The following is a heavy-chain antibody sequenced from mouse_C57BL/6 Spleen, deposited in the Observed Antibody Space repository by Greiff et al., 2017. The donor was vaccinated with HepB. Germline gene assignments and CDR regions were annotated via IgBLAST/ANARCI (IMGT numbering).Heavy chain of an antibody. CDR1: GYAFSSYW. J-gene: IGHJ4*01. V-gene: IGHV1-80*01. CDR2: IYPGDGDT. CDR3: AWHGKPSAMDY. Sequence: QVQLQQSGAELVKPGASVKISCKASGYAFSSYWMNWVKQRPGKGLEWIGQIYPGDGDTNYNGKFKGKATLTADKSSSTAYMQLSSLTSEDSAVYFCAWHGKPSAMDYWGQGTSVTVSS. D-gene: IGHD2-1*01.